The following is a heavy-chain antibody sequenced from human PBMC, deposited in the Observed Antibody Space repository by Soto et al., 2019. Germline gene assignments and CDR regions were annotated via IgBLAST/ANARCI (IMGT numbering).Heavy chain of an antibody. V-gene: IGHV4-34*01. Sequence: WTWIRQSPGRGLEWIGEINHSGSTNFNPSLKRRVTISVDTSKNKFSLKVTSVTAADSAVYYCARGAPDYYHAMDVWGQGTTVTVSS. CDR3: ARGAPDYYHAMDV. CDR2: INHSGST. J-gene: IGHJ6*02.